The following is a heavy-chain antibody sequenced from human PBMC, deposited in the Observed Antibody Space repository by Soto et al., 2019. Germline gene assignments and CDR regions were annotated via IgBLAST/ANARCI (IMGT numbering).Heavy chain of an antibody. D-gene: IGHD3-3*01. CDR3: ARLYYDFWSGYEANYGMDV. V-gene: IGHV1-2*02. CDR1: GYTFTGYY. J-gene: IGHJ6*02. Sequence: KFSCKASGYTFTGYYMHWVRQAPGQGLEWMGWINPNSGGTNYAQKFQGRVTMTRDTSISTAYMELSRLRSDDTAVYYCARLYYDFWSGYEANYGMDVWGQGTTVTVSS. CDR2: INPNSGGT.